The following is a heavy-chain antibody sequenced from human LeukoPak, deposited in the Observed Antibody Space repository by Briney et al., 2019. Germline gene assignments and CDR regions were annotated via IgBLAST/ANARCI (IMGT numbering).Heavy chain of an antibody. CDR2: IGHNGST. J-gene: IGHJ4*02. V-gene: IGHV4-34*01. Sequence: ETLSLTCAMSGGSFTGYFWSWIRQSPEKGLEWIGEIGHNGSTNYNPSLKSRVIMSIDTSENQFSLNLTSMTAADTAMYYCVRARRRSNFGPMFGYWGQGTQVIVSS. CDR1: GGSFTGYF. D-gene: IGHD3-16*01. CDR3: VRARRRSNFGPMFGY.